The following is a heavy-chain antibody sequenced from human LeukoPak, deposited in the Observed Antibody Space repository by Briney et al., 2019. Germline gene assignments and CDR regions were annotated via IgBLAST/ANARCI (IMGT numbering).Heavy chain of an antibody. D-gene: IGHD6-25*01. V-gene: IGHV4-59*11. J-gene: IGHJ5*02. CDR1: GGSISSHY. CDR3: ARYRIAARDWFDA. CDR2: IYYSGST. Sequence: SETLSLTCTVSGGSISSHYWGWIRQPPGKGLEWIGYIYYSGSTNYNPSLKSRVTISVETSKNQFSLKLSSVTAADTAVYYCARYRIAARDWFDAWGQGTLVTVSS.